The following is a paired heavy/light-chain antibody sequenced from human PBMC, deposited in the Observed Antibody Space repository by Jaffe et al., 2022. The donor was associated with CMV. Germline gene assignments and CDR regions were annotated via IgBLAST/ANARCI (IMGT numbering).Heavy chain of an antibody. D-gene: IGHD5-12*01. Sequence: QVQLQESGPGLVKPSETLSLTCTVSGGSISTYFWSWIRQPPGKGLEWIGYIYYGGSTNYNPSLESRVTISVDTSKNQFSLNLSSVTVADTAVYYCARWDFHGYQSGFDYWGQGTLVTVSS. J-gene: IGHJ4*02. CDR1: GGSISTYF. CDR3: ARWDFHGYQSGFDY. CDR2: IYYGGST. V-gene: IGHV4-59*08.
Light chain of an antibody. CDR2: KAS. CDR3: QQYNDYPWT. Sequence: DIQMTQSPSTLSASVGDRVTITCRASQSINYWLAWYQQKPGKAPNLLIYKASSLQSGVPSRFSGSGSGTEFTLTISSLQPDDFATYYCQQYNDYPWTFGQGTKVEIK. J-gene: IGKJ1*01. V-gene: IGKV1-5*03. CDR1: QSINYW.